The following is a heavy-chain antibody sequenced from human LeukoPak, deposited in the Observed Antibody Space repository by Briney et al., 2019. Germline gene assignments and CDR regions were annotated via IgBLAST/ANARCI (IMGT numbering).Heavy chain of an antibody. J-gene: IGHJ6*03. CDR1: GGSISSGSYC. V-gene: IGHV4-61*02. CDR2: IYTSGST. Sequence: PSETLSLTCTVSGGSISSGSYCWSWIRQPAGKGLEWIGRIYTSGSTDYNPSLKRRVTISVDTSKNQFSLKLSSVTAADTAVYYCARDDYYYYYMDVWGKGTTVTVSS. CDR3: ARDDYYYYYMDV.